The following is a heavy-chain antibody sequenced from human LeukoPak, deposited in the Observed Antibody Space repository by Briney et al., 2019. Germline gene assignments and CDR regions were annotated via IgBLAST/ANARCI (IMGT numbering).Heavy chain of an antibody. CDR1: GFTFTSYA. J-gene: IGHJ4*02. Sequence: PGGSLRLSCAASGFTFTSYAMSWVRQAPGKGVEWVSVISGSGGSTYYVDSVKGRFTISRDNSKNTLYLQMNRLRAEDTAIYYCAKESPHFDYWGQGTLVTVSS. V-gene: IGHV3-23*01. CDR2: ISGSGGST. CDR3: AKESPHFDY.